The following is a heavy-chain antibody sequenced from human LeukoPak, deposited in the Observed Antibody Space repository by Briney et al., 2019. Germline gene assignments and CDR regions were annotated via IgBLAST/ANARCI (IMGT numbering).Heavy chain of an antibody. V-gene: IGHV4-34*01. CDR3: ARRGDY. Sequence: SESLSLTCAVYGGSFSGYYWSWIRQPPGKGLEWIGEINHSGSTNYNPSLKSRVTISVDTSKNQFSLKLSSVTAADTAVYYCARRGDYWGQGTLVTVSS. CDR1: GGSFSGYY. CDR2: INHSGST. J-gene: IGHJ4*02.